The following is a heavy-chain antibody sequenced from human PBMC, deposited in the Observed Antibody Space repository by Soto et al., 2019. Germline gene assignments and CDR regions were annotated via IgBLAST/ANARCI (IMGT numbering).Heavy chain of an antibody. CDR2: FDPEDGET. Sequence: ASVKVSCKVSGYTLTELSMHWVRQAPGKGLEWMGGFDPEDGETIYAQKFQGRVTMTEDTSTDTAYMELSSLRSEDTAVYYCATSPRGPYFVVVPADPIDYWGQGTLVTVSS. CDR3: ATSPRGPYFVVVPADPIDY. D-gene: IGHD2-2*01. V-gene: IGHV1-24*01. CDR1: GYTLTELS. J-gene: IGHJ4*02.